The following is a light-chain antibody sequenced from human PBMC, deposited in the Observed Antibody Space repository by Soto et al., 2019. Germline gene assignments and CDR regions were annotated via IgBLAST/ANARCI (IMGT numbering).Light chain of an antibody. CDR3: SSYTSSSSYV. Sequence: QSALTQPASVSGSPGQSITISSTGTRSDVGGYNYVSWYQQHPGKAPKLMIDDVSNRPSGVSNRFSGSKSGNTASLTISGLQAEDEADYYCSSYTSSSSYVFGTGTKLTVL. CDR2: DVS. V-gene: IGLV2-14*01. CDR1: RSDVGGYNY. J-gene: IGLJ1*01.